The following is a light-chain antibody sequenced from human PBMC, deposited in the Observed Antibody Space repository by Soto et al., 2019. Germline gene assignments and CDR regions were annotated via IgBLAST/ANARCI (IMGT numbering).Light chain of an antibody. CDR1: QSISRY. CDR2: GAS. CDR3: QQYGSSPPT. J-gene: IGKJ1*01. Sequence: IVLTQSPGTLSLSPEERTTLSCRDSQSISRYLAWYQQKPGQGPRLLIYGASSRATGTPDRFSGSGSGTVFTLTINRLEPEDFALYYCQQYGSSPPTFGQGTKVEIK. V-gene: IGKV3-20*01.